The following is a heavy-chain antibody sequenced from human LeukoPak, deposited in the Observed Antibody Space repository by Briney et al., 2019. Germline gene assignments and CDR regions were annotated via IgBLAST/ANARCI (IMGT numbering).Heavy chain of an antibody. CDR2: ISWNIDII. CDR1: GVTFDDYA. V-gene: IGHV3-9*03. Sequence: GGCLRLSCADSGVTFDDYAMHSVRQAPGKGLEWVSGISWNIDIIVYADSVKGRFTISRDNAKNSLYLQMNSLKTEDMAFYYCAKDYQRGYSYGYFDYWGQGTLVTVSS. J-gene: IGHJ4*02. D-gene: IGHD5-18*01. CDR3: AKDYQRGYSYGYFDY.